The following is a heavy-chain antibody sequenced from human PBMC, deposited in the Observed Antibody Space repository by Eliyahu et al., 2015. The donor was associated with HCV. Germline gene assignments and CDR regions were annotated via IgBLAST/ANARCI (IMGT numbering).Heavy chain of an antibody. J-gene: IGHJ5*01. Sequence: QLQLRESGPGLVKPSETLALTCTVXXXSISSXRXXXAWVRQPPGKGLEWIGSFYYTGSAYYSSSLRGRITVSTDTSRNHLSLQLSYVTAADTAVYYCAAVATDCSELNCHKGWFDSWGQGTLVTVSS. CDR2: FYYTGSA. D-gene: IGHD2-21*02. CDR3: AAVATDCSELNCHKGWFDS. CDR1: XXSISSXRXX. V-gene: IGHV4-39*02.